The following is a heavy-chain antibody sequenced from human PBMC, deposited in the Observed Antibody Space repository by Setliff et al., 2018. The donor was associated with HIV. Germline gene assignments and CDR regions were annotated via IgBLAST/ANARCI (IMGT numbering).Heavy chain of an antibody. CDR1: GGSFSGHQ. D-gene: IGHD7-27*01. Sequence: SETLSLTCAVYGGSFSGHQWSWIRQPPGKGLEWIGEINHSEDTNYNSLLKSRVTISLDMSKNQFSLKLSSVTAADTAVYYCARCRLNGGFNLWGQGTLVTVSS. CDR3: ARCRLNGGFNL. V-gene: IGHV4-34*01. J-gene: IGHJ5*02. CDR2: INHSEDT.